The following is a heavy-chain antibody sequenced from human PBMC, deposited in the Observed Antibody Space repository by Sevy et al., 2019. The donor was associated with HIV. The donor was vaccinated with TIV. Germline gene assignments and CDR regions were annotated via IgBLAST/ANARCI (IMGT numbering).Heavy chain of an antibody. D-gene: IGHD6-6*01. CDR1: GYSISSGYY. J-gene: IGHJ5*02. V-gene: IGHV4-38-2*01. CDR3: ARTGAYSSSPGSRFDP. Sequence: SETLSLTCAVSGYSISSGYYWGWIRQPPGKGLEWIGSIDHSGSTYYNPSLKSRVTISVDTSKNQFSLKLSSVTAADTAVYYCARTGAYSSSPGSRFDPWGQGTLVTVSS. CDR2: IDHSGST.